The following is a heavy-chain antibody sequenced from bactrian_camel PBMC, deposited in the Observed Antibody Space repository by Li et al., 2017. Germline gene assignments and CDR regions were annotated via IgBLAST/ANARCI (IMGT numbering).Heavy chain of an antibody. V-gene: IGHV3S6*01. D-gene: IGHD1*01. CDR2: IYNGDDT. CDR1: GDTKSVVC. CDR3: AFDLVGGFCDTGEPQFFSD. J-gene: IGHJ4*01. Sequence: HVQLVESGGGLVQAGGSLRLSCAASGDTKSVVCMGWFRQAGGKAREGVATIYNGDDTKYSDSVKGRFIISHDSAKNTLDLQMNSLKPEDTAMYYCAFDLVGGFCDTGEPQFFSDWGQGTQVTVS.